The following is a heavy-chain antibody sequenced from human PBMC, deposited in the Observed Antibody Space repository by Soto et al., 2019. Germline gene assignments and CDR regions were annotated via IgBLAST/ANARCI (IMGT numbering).Heavy chain of an antibody. CDR3: ATDPGGVRGVIITYGMDV. CDR1: GGTFSSYA. D-gene: IGHD3-10*01. V-gene: IGHV1-69*13. Sequence: GASVKVSCKASGGTFSSYAISWVRQAPGQGLEWMGGIIPIFGTANYAQKFQGRVTITADESTSTAYMELSSLRSEDTAVYYCATDPGGVRGVIITYGMDVWGQGTTVTVSS. CDR2: IIPIFGTA. J-gene: IGHJ6*02.